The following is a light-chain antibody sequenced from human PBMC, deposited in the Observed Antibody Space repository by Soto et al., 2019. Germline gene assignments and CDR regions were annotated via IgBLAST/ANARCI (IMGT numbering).Light chain of an antibody. CDR2: GNI. CDR3: QSYDRSLSGSV. Sequence: QSVLTQPLSVSGAPGQRVTISCTGSSSNIGAGYDVHWYQQVPGTAPRLVIYGNINRPSGVPGRFSGSKSGTSASLAITGLQAEDEADYYCQSYDRSLSGSVFGGGTEVTVL. J-gene: IGLJ3*02. CDR1: SSNIGAGYD. V-gene: IGLV1-40*01.